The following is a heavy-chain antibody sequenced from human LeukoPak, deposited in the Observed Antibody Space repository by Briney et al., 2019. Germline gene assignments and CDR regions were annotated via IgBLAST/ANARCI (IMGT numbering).Heavy chain of an antibody. J-gene: IGHJ2*01. CDR1: GFTFSSYS. CDR2: ISSSSSYI. CDR3: ARVDYGDNWYFDL. Sequence: GGSLGLSCAASGFTFSSYSMNWVRQAPGKGLEWVSSISSSSSYIYYADSVKGRFTISRDNAKNSLYLQMNSLRAEDTAVYYCARVDYGDNWYFDLWGRGTLVTVSS. D-gene: IGHD4-17*01. V-gene: IGHV3-21*01.